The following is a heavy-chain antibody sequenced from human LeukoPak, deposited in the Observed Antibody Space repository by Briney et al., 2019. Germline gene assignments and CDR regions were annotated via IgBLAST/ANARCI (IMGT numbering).Heavy chain of an antibody. CDR1: GGSFSGYY. CDR3: ARGRDDYNFAY. Sequence: SETLSLTCGVYGGSFSGYYYSWIRQPPGKGLEWIGEINHSGSTNYNPSLRSRVTISVDTSKNQFSLKLFSVTAADTAVYYCARGRDDYNFAYWGQGTLVTVSS. D-gene: IGHD5-24*01. CDR2: INHSGST. V-gene: IGHV4-34*01. J-gene: IGHJ4*02.